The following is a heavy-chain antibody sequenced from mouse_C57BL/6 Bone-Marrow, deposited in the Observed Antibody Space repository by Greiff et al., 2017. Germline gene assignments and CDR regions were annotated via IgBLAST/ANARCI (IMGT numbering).Heavy chain of an antibody. CDR2: IYPRSGNT. Sequence: VKLQESGAELARPGASVKLSCKASGYTFTSYGISWVKQRTGQGLEWIGEIYPRSGNTYYNEKFKGKATLTADKSSSTAYMELRSLTSEDSAVYFCAREGYYVLYYFDYWGQGTTLTVSS. J-gene: IGHJ2*01. CDR1: GYTFTSYG. D-gene: IGHD2-3*01. V-gene: IGHV1-81*01. CDR3: AREGYYVLYYFDY.